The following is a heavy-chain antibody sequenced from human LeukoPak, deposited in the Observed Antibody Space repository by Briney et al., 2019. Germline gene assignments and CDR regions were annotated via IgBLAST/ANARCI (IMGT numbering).Heavy chain of an antibody. D-gene: IGHD3-22*01. CDR3: AKDSPFDSSGYYPLN. CDR1: GFTFDDYG. J-gene: IGHJ4*02. CDR2: ISWDGGST. Sequence: TGGSLRLSCAASGFTFDDYGMSWVRQAPGKGLEWVSLISWDGGSTYYADSVKGRFTISRDNGKNSLYLQMNSLRAEDTALYYCAKDSPFDSSGYYPLNWGQGTLVTVSS. V-gene: IGHV3-43D*03.